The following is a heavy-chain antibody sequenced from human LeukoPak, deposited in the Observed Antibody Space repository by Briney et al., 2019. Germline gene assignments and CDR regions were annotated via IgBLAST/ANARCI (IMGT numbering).Heavy chain of an antibody. Sequence: ASVKVSCKASGYTFTGYYMHWVRQAPGQGLEWTGRINPNSGGTNYAQKFQGRVTMTRDTSISTAYMELSRLRSDDTAVYYCARGYYDFWSGYQEGEFDYWGQGTLVTVSS. J-gene: IGHJ4*02. CDR2: INPNSGGT. D-gene: IGHD3-3*01. CDR3: ARGYYDFWSGYQEGEFDY. CDR1: GYTFTGYY. V-gene: IGHV1-2*06.